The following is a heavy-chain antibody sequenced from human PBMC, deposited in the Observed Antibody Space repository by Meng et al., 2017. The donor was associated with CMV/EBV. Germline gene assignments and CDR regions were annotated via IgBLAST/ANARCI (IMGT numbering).Heavy chain of an antibody. CDR2: ISRSGSTI. CDR1: GFTFSSYE. CDR3: ARVVQYYDFWSGYYRLGWFET. V-gene: IGHV3-48*03. J-gene: IGHJ5*02. D-gene: IGHD3-3*01. Sequence: GEALKTSCAAAGFTFSSYEMNWVRQAPGKGLEWVSYISRSGSTIYYADSVKGRFTISRDNAKNSLYLQMNSLRAEDTAVYYCARVVQYYDFWSGYYRLGWFETWGQGTLVTVSS.